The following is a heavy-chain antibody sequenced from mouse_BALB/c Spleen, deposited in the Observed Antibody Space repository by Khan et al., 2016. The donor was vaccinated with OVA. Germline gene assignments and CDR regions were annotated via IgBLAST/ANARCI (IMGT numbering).Heavy chain of an antibody. J-gene: IGHJ2*01. D-gene: IGHD1-1*01. CDR2: IDPANGNT. CDR3: ATYYYGSSRYYDY. Sequence: VQLQQSGAELVKPGASVKLSCTLSGFNIKDTYMHWVKQRPEQGLEWIGRIDPANGNTKYDPKFQGKATITADTSSNTAYLQLSSLTSEDTAVYYGATYYYGSSRYYDYWGQGTTLTVSS. CDR1: GFNIKDTY. V-gene: IGHV14-3*02.